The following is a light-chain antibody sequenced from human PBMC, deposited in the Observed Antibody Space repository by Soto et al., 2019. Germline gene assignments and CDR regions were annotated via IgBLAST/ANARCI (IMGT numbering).Light chain of an antibody. Sequence: EIVMTQSPATLSVSPGERATLSCRASQSVSSNLAWYQQTPGQAPRLLIYGASTRATGIPARFSGSGSGTEFTLTISSLQSEDFAVYYCQQYNNWPWTFGQGTKVDI. J-gene: IGKJ1*01. CDR3: QQYNNWPWT. CDR1: QSVSSN. V-gene: IGKV3-15*01. CDR2: GAS.